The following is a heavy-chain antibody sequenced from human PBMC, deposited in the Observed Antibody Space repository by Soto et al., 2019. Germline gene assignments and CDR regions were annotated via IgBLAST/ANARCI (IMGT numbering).Heavy chain of an antibody. V-gene: IGHV3-7*01. D-gene: IGHD6-6*01. J-gene: IGHJ6*04. CDR1: GFTFSSYW. Sequence: EVQLVESGGGLVQPGGSLRLSCAASGFTFSSYWMSWFRQAPGKGLEWVANIKQDGSEENYVDSVKGRFTISRDNAKNALYLQKNSLRVEDTAVYYCAREIAARLWGKVTTVTVSS. CDR2: IKQDGSEE. CDR3: AREIAARL.